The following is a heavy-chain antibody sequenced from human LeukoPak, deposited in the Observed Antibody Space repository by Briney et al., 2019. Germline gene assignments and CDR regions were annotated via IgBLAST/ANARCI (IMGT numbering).Heavy chain of an antibody. CDR3: ARGLLGAPTSYFDY. CDR2: ISSSSSYI. CDR1: GFTFSSYG. J-gene: IGHJ4*02. D-gene: IGHD1-26*01. V-gene: IGHV3-21*01. Sequence: GGSLRLSCAASGFTFSSYGMHWVRQAPGKGLEWVSSISSSSSYIYYADSVKGRFTISRDNAKNSLYLQMNSLRAEDTAVYYCARGLLGAPTSYFDYWGQGTLVTVSS.